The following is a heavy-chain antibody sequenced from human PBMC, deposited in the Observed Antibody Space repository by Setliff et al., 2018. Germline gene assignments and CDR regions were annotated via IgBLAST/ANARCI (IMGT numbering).Heavy chain of an antibody. Sequence: ASVKVSCKGSGYTFSTYAIIWMRQAPGQGLEWMGRISVYNGNTNYGQKYQGRVAMTTDTSTNTVYMELRSLRSDDTAVYFCVREYSGGGLTWGQGTMVTVSS. V-gene: IGHV1-18*01. CDR1: GYTFSTYA. D-gene: IGHD1-26*01. CDR2: ISVYNGNT. CDR3: VREYSGGGLT. J-gene: IGHJ3*01.